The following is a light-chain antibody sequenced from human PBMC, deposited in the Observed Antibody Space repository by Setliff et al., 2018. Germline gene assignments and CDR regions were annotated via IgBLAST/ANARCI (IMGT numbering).Light chain of an antibody. CDR2: KDS. J-gene: IGLJ2*01. V-gene: IGLV3-25*03. CDR1: ALPTQY. Sequence: SYELTQPPSVSVSPGQTARITCSGDALPTQYAYWYQQKPGQAPVLVIYKDSERPSGIPERFSGSSPGTTVTLTISGAQAEDEADFYCQSADSSGTYVVFGGGTKVTVL. CDR3: QSADSSGTYVV.